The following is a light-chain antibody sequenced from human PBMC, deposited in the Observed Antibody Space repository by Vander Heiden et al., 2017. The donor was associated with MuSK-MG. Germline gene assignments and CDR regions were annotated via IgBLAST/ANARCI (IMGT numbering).Light chain of an antibody. Sequence: QSVLTQPPSVSGAPAQRVTITCTGSSSNIGAGYDVHWYQQLPGTAPKLLIYGNSNRPSGVPDRFSGSKSGTSASLAITGLQAEDDADYYCQSYDSSLSGSVFGGGTKLTVL. CDR1: SSNIGAGYD. CDR3: QSYDSSLSGSV. CDR2: GNS. V-gene: IGLV1-40*01. J-gene: IGLJ2*01.